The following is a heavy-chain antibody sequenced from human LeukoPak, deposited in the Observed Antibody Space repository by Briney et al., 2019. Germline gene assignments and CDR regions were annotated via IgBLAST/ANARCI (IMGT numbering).Heavy chain of an antibody. D-gene: IGHD4-23*01. CDR2: ISAYNGNT. CDR1: GYTFTSYG. J-gene: IGHJ6*03. Sequence: ASVKVSCKASGYTFTSYGISWVRQAPGQGLEWMGWISAYNGNTNYAQKLQGRVTMTTDTSTSTAYMELRSLRSDVTAVYYCARDYHGGKAYYYYMDVWGKGTTVTISS. V-gene: IGHV1-18*01. CDR3: ARDYHGGKAYYYYMDV.